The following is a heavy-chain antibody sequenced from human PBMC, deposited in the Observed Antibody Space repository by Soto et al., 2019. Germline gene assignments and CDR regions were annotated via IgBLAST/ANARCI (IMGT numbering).Heavy chain of an antibody. D-gene: IGHD2-8*02. CDR3: ARIDCTGDNCNPYYHYGMDV. V-gene: IGHV3-33*01. CDR2: IWYDGGIK. CDR1: GFTFHTYG. Sequence: GGSLRLSCAASGFTFHTYGMHWVRQIPGKGLQWVAIIWYDGGIKYYADSVRGRFTISRANSKNTLYLQMNSLRDEDTAVYYCARIDCTGDNCNPYYHYGMDVWGQGTTVTVSS. J-gene: IGHJ6*02.